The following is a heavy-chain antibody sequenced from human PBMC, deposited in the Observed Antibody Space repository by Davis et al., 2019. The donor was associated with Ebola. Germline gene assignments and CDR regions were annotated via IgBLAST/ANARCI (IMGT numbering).Heavy chain of an antibody. D-gene: IGHD5-12*01. Sequence: AASVKVSCKASGYTFTSYGITWVRQAPGQGLEWMGWISAYDGNTNYVQKFQGRVTMTTDTSTSTAYLELRGLRSDDTAVYYCARVFGEIVATNFDFWGQGTLVTVSS. CDR2: ISAYDGNT. V-gene: IGHV1-18*04. CDR3: ARVFGEIVATNFDF. J-gene: IGHJ4*02. CDR1: GYTFTSYG.